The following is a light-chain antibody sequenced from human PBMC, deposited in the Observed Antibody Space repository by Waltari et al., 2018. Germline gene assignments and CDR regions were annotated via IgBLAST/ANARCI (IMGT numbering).Light chain of an antibody. Sequence: SYELTQPSSVSVSPGQTARITCSGDVLAKRYTRWFQQNPGQAPVLVIYKDSERPSGIPERFSGSSSGTTVTLTISGAQVEDEADYYCYSVDDNKRVFGGGTKLTVL. CDR3: YSVDDNKRV. J-gene: IGLJ2*01. V-gene: IGLV3-27*01. CDR1: VLAKRY. CDR2: KDS.